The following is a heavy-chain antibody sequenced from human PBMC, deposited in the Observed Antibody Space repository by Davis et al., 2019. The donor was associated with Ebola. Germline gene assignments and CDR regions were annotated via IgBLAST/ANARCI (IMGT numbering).Heavy chain of an antibody. J-gene: IGHJ6*02. CDR3: AKDPVVRMVYALYYYYDGMDV. CDR1: GFTFSSYG. Sequence: PGGSLRPSCAASGFTFSSYGMHWVRQAPGKGLEWVAVISYDGSNKYYADSVKGRFTISRDNSKNTLYLQMNSLRAEDTAVYYCAKDPVVRMVYALYYYYDGMDVWGQGTTVTVSS. D-gene: IGHD2-8*01. V-gene: IGHV3-30*18. CDR2: ISYDGSNK.